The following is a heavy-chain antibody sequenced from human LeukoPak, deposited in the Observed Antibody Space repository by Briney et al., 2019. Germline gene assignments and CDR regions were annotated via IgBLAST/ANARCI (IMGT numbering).Heavy chain of an antibody. Sequence: KTSETLSLTCAVYGGSFSGYYWTWIRQPPGKGLEWIGEINHSGSTNYNPSLKSRVTISVDTSKNQFSLKLSSVTAADTAVYYCARTIIAAAGTSWFDPWGQGTLVTVSS. CDR3: ARTIIAAAGTSWFDP. J-gene: IGHJ5*02. V-gene: IGHV4-34*01. D-gene: IGHD6-13*01. CDR1: GGSFSGYY. CDR2: INHSGST.